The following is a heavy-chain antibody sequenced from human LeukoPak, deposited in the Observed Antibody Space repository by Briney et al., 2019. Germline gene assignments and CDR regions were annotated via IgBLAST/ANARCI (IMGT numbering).Heavy chain of an antibody. J-gene: IGHJ6*04. V-gene: IGHV4-59*01. Sequence: SETLSLTCTVSGGSISSYYWSWIRQPPGKGLEWIGYIYYSGSTNYNPSLKSRVTISVDMSKNQFSLKLSSVTAADTAVYYCAREGIAAAGTDYYYGMDVWGKGTTVTVSS. CDR2: IYYSGST. CDR1: GGSISSYY. D-gene: IGHD6-13*01. CDR3: AREGIAAAGTDYYYGMDV.